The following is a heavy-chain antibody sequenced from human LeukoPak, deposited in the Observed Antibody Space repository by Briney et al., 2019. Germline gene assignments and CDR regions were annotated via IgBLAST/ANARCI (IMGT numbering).Heavy chain of an antibody. CDR1: GYTFTSYG. CDR2: ISAYNGNT. D-gene: IGHD4-17*01. V-gene: IGHV1-18*01. CDR3: ARDYGIYGDSRWFDP. Sequence: ASVKVSCKASGYTFTSYGISWVRQAPGQGLEWMGWISAYNGNTNYAQKLQGRVTMTTDTSTSTAYMELRSLRSDDTAVYYCARDYGIYGDSRWFDPWGQGTLVTVSS. J-gene: IGHJ5*02.